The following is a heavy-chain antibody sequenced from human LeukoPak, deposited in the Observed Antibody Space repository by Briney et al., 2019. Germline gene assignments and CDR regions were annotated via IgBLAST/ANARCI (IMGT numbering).Heavy chain of an antibody. J-gene: IGHJ3*02. Sequence: GGSLRLSCAASGFTFDDYAMHWVRHAPGKGLEWVSGISWNSGSIGYADSVKGRFTISRDDAKNSLYLQMNSLRAEDTALYYCAKDMRYCSSTSCYMAFDIWGQGTMVTVSS. CDR2: ISWNSGSI. D-gene: IGHD2-2*02. V-gene: IGHV3-9*01. CDR3: AKDMRYCSSTSCYMAFDI. CDR1: GFTFDDYA.